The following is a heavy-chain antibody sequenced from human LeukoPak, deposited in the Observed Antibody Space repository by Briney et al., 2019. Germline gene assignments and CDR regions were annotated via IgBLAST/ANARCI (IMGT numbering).Heavy chain of an antibody. Sequence: GASVTVSCKASGYTFTSYDINWVRQATGQGLEWMGWMNPGSGNTGLAQKFQGRVTMTSNTSTSTAYMELSSLRSEDTAVYYCAREPLHYCGSGSSSYWGQGTLVTVSS. V-gene: IGHV1-8*01. CDR1: GYTFTSYD. J-gene: IGHJ4*02. D-gene: IGHD3-10*01. CDR3: AREPLHYCGSGSSSY. CDR2: MNPGSGNT.